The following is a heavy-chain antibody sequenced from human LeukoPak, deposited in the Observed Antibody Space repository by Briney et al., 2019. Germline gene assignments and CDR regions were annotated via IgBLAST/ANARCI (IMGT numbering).Heavy chain of an antibody. J-gene: IGHJ5*02. Sequence: SETLSLTCTVSGGSISSSSYYWGWIRQPPGKGLEWIGSIYYSGSTYYNPSLKSRVTISVDTSKNQFSLKLSSVTAADTAVYYCARLWRYYGSGRGNWFDPWGQGTLVTVSS. CDR3: ARLWRYYGSGRGNWFDP. D-gene: IGHD3-10*01. CDR1: GGSISSSSYY. CDR2: IYYSGST. V-gene: IGHV4-39*07.